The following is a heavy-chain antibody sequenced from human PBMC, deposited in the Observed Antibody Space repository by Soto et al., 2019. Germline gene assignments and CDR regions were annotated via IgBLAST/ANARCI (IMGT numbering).Heavy chain of an antibody. J-gene: IGHJ4*02. CDR2: INAGNGNT. V-gene: IGHV1-3*01. D-gene: IGHD5-12*01. CDR3: ARDRASGYDAHFDY. CDR1: GYTFTSYA. Sequence: ASVKVSCKASGYTFTSYAMHWVRQAPGQRLEWMGWINAGNGNTKYSQKNQGRVTITRDTSASTAYMELSSLRSEDTAVYYCARDRASGYDAHFDYWGQGTLVTVSS.